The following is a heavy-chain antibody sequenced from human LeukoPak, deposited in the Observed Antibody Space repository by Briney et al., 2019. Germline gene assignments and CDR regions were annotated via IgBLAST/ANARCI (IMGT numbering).Heavy chain of an antibody. CDR1: GFTFSSYD. CDR3: ARLYGTFLEWSPYFDY. V-gene: IGHV3-23*01. J-gene: IGHJ4*02. CDR2: ISGSGGST. D-gene: IGHD3-3*02. Sequence: GGSLRLSCAASGFTFSSYDMSWVRQAPGKGLEGVSAISGSGGSTYYADSVKGRFTIPRHNSKNTLYLQMNSLRAEDTAVYYCARLYGTFLEWSPYFDYWGQGTLVTVSS.